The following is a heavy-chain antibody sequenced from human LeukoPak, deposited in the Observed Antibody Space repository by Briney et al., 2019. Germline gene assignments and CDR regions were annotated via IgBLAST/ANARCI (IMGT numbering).Heavy chain of an antibody. CDR1: GFTFSSYA. J-gene: IGHJ4*02. Sequence: GGSLRLSCAASGFTFSSYAMSWVRQAPGKGLEWVSAISGSGGSTYHADSVKGRFTISRDNSKNTLYLQMNSLRAEDTAVYYCAKDIGIAVADWGFDYWGQGTLVTVSS. D-gene: IGHD6-19*01. CDR3: AKDIGIAVADWGFDY. V-gene: IGHV3-23*01. CDR2: ISGSGGST.